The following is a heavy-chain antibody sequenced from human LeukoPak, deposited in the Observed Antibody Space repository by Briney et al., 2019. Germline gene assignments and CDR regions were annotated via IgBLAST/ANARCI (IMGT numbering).Heavy chain of an antibody. D-gene: IGHD2-2*01. CDR3: ASTLGYCSSTSCAKSDY. V-gene: IGHV3-21*01. J-gene: IGHJ4*02. CDR2: ISSSSSYI. Sequence: GGSLRLSCAASGFTFSSYSMNRVRQAPGKGLEWVSSISSSSSYIYYADSVKGRFTISRDNAKNSLYLQMNSLRAEDTAVYYCASTLGYCSSTSCAKSDYWGQGTLVTVSS. CDR1: GFTFSSYS.